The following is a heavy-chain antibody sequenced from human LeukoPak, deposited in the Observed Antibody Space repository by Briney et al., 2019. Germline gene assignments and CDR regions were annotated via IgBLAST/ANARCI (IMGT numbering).Heavy chain of an antibody. J-gene: IGHJ4*02. D-gene: IGHD5-18*01. CDR3: ARVGEGYSYGLRQFDY. CDR1: GFTFSSYS. Sequence: GGSLRLSCAASGFTFSSYSMNWVRQAPGKGLEWVSSISSSSSYIYYADSVKGRFTISRDNAKNSLYLQMNSLRAEGTAVYYCARVGEGYSYGLRQFDYWGQGTLVTVSS. V-gene: IGHV3-21*01. CDR2: ISSSSSYI.